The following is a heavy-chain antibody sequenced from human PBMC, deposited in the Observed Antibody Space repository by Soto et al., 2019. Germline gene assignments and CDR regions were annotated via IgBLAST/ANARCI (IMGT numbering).Heavy chain of an antibody. CDR2: AYYSGNT. CDR1: GSSIITTYY. J-gene: IGHJ6*02. Sequence: QLHLQESGPGLVKPSETLSLTCSVSGSSIITTYYWGWIRQPPGKGLEWIGSAYYSGNTYYNSSLKSRVTIFVDTSKSQFSLVLGSVTAADTAVYYCVRHDWARFYGMDVWGQGTTVIVSS. D-gene: IGHD3-16*01. V-gene: IGHV4-39*01. CDR3: VRHDWARFYGMDV.